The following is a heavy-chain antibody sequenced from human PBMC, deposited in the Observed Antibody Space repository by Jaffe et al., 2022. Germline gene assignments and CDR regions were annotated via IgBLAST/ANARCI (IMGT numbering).Heavy chain of an antibody. CDR2: IIPILGIA. D-gene: IGHD2-2*02. CDR3: ARLPDKKNQPLLYFDAFDI. V-gene: IGHV1-69*02. CDR1: GGTFSSYT. J-gene: IGHJ3*02. Sequence: QVQLVQSGAEVKKPGSSVKVSCKASGGTFSSYTISWVRQAPGQGLEWMGRIIPILGIANYAQKFQGRVTITADKSTSTAYMELSSLRSEDTAVYYCARLPDKKNQPLLYFDAFDIWGQGTMVTVSS.